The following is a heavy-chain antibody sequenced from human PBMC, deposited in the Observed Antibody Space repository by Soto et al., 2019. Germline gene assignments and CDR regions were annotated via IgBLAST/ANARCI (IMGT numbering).Heavy chain of an antibody. CDR1: GFTFSDYY. D-gene: IGHD2-21*02. CDR3: ARAFLVTLVYYYGMDF. Sequence: QVQLVESGGGLVKPGGSLRLSCAASGFTFSDYYMSWIRQAPGKGLEWVAYISSSSDTIYYADSVKGRFTISRDNAKNPLYLKMNSLGAEDTAVYYCARAFLVTLVYYYGMDFWAQGTTFTAS. V-gene: IGHV3-11*01. CDR2: ISSSSDTI. J-gene: IGHJ6*02.